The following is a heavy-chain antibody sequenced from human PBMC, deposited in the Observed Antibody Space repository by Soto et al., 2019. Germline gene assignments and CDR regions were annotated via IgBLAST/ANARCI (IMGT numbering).Heavy chain of an antibody. J-gene: IGHJ4*02. Sequence: QVQLVQSGAEVKKPGASVKVSCKASGYTFVNYGISWVRQAPGQGLEWMGWISSHNRNTNYAQNFQGRVTMTKDTSTSTADTAQRSRQCDETSIYYCARDRSNHDYWGQGTLVTVSS. CDR2: ISSHNRNT. CDR1: GYTFVNYG. CDR3: ARDRSNHDY. V-gene: IGHV1-18*04.